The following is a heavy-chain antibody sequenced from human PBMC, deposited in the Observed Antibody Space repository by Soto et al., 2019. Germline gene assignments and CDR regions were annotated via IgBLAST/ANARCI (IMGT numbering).Heavy chain of an antibody. CDR2: ISGDDGHT. CDR1: GYTFTKYG. CDR3: ATDRYWFDP. Sequence: ASVKVSCKASGYTFTKYGISWVRQAPGQGLEWMGWISGDDGHTNYAQKFQGRVTMTEDTSTDTAYMELSSLRSEDTAVYYCATDRYWFDPWGQGTLVTVSS. V-gene: IGHV1-18*01. J-gene: IGHJ5*02.